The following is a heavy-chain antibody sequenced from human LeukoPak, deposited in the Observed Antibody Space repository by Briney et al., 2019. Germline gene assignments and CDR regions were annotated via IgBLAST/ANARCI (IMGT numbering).Heavy chain of an antibody. D-gene: IGHD6-19*01. CDR1: GYTFTGYY. CDR3: ARDRGQYSSGWYHDNWFDP. J-gene: IGHJ5*02. CDR2: INPNSGGT. Sequence: WASVKVSCKASGYTFTGYYMHWVRQAPGQGLEWMGWINPNSGGTNYAQKFQGWVTMTRDTSISTAYMELSRLRSDDTAVYYCARDRGQYSSGWYHDNWFDPWGQRTLVTVSS. V-gene: IGHV1-2*04.